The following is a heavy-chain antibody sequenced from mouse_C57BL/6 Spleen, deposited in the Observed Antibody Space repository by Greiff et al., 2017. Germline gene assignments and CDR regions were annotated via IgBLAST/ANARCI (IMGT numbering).Heavy chain of an antibody. D-gene: IGHD1-1*01. CDR2: IYPGGGYT. CDR3: ARYYGSSHQAWFAY. Sequence: VQVVESGAELVRPGTSVKMSCKASGYTFTNYWIGWAKQRPGHGLEWIGDIYPGGGYTNYNEKFKGKATLTADKSSSTAYMQFSSLTSEDSAIYYCARYYGSSHQAWFAYWGQGTLVTVSA. V-gene: IGHV1-63*01. CDR1: GYTFTNYW. J-gene: IGHJ3*01.